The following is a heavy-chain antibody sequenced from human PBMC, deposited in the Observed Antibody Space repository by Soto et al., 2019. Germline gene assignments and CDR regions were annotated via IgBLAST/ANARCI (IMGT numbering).Heavy chain of an antibody. J-gene: IGHJ4*02. CDR3: ARQADSSFDY. V-gene: IGHV4-39*01. Sequence: PSETLSLTCTVSGGSISSSSYYWGWIRQPPGKGLGWIGSIYYSGSTYYNPSLKSRVTISVDTSKNQFSLKLSSVTAADTAVYYCARQADSSFDYWGQGTLVTVSS. CDR1: GGSISSSSYY. CDR2: IYYSGST.